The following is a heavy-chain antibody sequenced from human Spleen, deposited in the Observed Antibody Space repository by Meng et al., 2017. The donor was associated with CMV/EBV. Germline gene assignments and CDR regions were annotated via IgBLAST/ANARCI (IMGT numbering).Heavy chain of an antibody. CDR1: FSSYW. Sequence: FSSYWMHWVRQAPVKGLVWISRINSDGSSTNYADSVKGRFTISRDNAKNTLYLQMNSLRAEDTAVYYCARFKAQGYCSGGSCANFDYWGQGTLVTVSS. CDR3: ARFKAQGYCSGGSCANFDY. V-gene: IGHV3-74*01. CDR2: INSDGSST. D-gene: IGHD2-15*01. J-gene: IGHJ4*02.